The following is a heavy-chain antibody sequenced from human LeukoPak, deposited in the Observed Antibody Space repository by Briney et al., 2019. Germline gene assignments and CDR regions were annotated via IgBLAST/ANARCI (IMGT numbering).Heavy chain of an antibody. D-gene: IGHD2-15*01. V-gene: IGHV4-39*01. CDR3: ARHCCSAPSKRVFDI. CDR1: GGSIISSDYH. J-gene: IGHJ3*02. CDR2: ISYSGNT. Sequence: PSETLSLTCTVSGGSIISSDYHWGWVRQPPGKGLEWIGTISYSGNTDYNPSLRSRVTISVDTSNNQSSLRLGSVTAADTAVYHCARHCCSAPSKRVFDIWGQGTMVTVSS.